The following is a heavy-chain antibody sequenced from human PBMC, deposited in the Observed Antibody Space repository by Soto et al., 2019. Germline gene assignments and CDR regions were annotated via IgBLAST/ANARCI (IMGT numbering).Heavy chain of an antibody. CDR3: ARPGSGYDVLTGRYFFYYHTMDF. D-gene: IGHD3-9*01. CDR2: ISYDGMDT. V-gene: IGHV3-30*04. J-gene: IGHJ6*02. Sequence: GGSLRLSCETSGFLFNTYAMHWVRQAPGKGLEWVAVISYDGMDTNYADSVKGRFIISRDNSRSTVYLQMNSLRIEDTAVYYCARPGSGYDVLTGRYFFYYHTMDFWGQGTTVTVS. CDR1: GFLFNTYA.